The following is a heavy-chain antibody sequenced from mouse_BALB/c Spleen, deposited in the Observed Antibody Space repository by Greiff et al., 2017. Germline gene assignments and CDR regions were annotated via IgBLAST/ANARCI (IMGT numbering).Heavy chain of an antibody. CDR3: ARGGGMDY. CDR2: ISSGGSYT. Sequence: EVKLVESGAGLVKPGGSLKLSCAASGFTFSSYAMSWVRQSPEKRLVWVAEISSGGSYTYYPDTVTGRFTISRDNAKNTLYLEMSSLRSEDTAVYYCARGGGMDYWGQGTSVTVSS. V-gene: IGHV5-9-4*01. D-gene: IGHD1-1*02. CDR1: GFTFSSYA. J-gene: IGHJ4*01.